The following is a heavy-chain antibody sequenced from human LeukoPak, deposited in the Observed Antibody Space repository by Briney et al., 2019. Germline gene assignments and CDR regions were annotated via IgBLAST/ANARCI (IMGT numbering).Heavy chain of an antibody. Sequence: GRSLRLSCAASGFTFSSYAMHWVRQAPGKGLEWVAVISYDGSNKYYADSVKGRFTISRDNSKNTLYLQMNSLRAEDTAVYYCARVKIKGYDFWSGYYIWGQGTLVTVSS. CDR1: GFTFSSYA. V-gene: IGHV3-30*04. D-gene: IGHD3-3*01. J-gene: IGHJ4*02. CDR3: ARVKIKGYDFWSGYYI. CDR2: ISYDGSNK.